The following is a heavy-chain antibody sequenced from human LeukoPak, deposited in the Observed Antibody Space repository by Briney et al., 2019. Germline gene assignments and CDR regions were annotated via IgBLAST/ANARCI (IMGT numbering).Heavy chain of an antibody. V-gene: IGHV4-61*02. Sequence: SETLSLTCAVSGYSISSGYYWSWIRQPAGKGLEWIGRIYTSGSTNYNPSLKSRVTISVDTSKNQFSLKLSSVTAADTAVYYCAREGPGYDFWSGYYTEYFQHWGQGTLVTVSS. CDR1: GYSISSGYY. D-gene: IGHD3-3*01. CDR3: AREGPGYDFWSGYYTEYFQH. CDR2: IYTSGST. J-gene: IGHJ1*01.